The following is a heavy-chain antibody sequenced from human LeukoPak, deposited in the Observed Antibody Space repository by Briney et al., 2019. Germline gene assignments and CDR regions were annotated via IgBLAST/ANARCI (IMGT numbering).Heavy chain of an antibody. CDR3: ARVHRGYSYGRLDY. D-gene: IGHD5-18*01. J-gene: IGHJ4*02. CDR1: GFTFSSYS. Sequence: RAGGSLRLSCAASGFTFSSYSMNWVRQAPGKGLEWVSYISSSDNTIHYADSVKGRFTISRDNAKNSLYLEMNSLRDEDTAVYYCARVHRGYSYGRLDYWGQGTLVTVSS. CDR2: ISSSDNTI. V-gene: IGHV3-48*02.